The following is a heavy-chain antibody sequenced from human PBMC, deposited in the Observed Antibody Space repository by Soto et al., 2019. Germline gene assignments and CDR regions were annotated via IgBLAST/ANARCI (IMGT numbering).Heavy chain of an antibody. Sequence: EVQLLESGGGLVQPGGSLRLSCAASGFTFSSYAMSWVRQAPGKGLEWVSAISGSGGSTYYADSVKGRFTISRDNSKNTLYLQMNSLRAEDTAVYYCAKTPILRYFDWLPPPNWFDPWGQGTLVTVSS. CDR1: GFTFSSYA. D-gene: IGHD3-9*01. J-gene: IGHJ5*02. CDR3: AKTPILRYFDWLPPPNWFDP. CDR2: ISGSGGST. V-gene: IGHV3-23*01.